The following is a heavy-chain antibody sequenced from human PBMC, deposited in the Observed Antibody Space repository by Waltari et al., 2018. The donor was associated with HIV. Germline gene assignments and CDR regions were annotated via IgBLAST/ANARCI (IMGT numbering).Heavy chain of an antibody. CDR1: GFTFGDYA. CDR3: TRAYHEQGEKWELDDFDY. D-gene: IGHD1-26*01. V-gene: IGHV3-49*03. Sequence: EVQLVESGGGLVQPGRSLRLSCTASGFTFGDYAMSWFRQAPGKGLEWVGFIRSKAYGGTTEYAASVKGRFTISRDDSKSIAYLQMNSLKTEDTAVYYCTRAYHEQGEKWELDDFDYWGQGTLVTVSS. CDR2: IRSKAYGGTT. J-gene: IGHJ4*02.